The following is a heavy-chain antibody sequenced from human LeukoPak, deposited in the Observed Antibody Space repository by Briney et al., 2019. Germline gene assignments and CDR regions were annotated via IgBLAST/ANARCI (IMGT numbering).Heavy chain of an antibody. J-gene: IGHJ4*02. Sequence: GASVKVSCKASGGTFSSYAISWVRQAPGQGLEWMGGIIPIIGTANYAQKFQGRVTITADESTSTAYMELSSLRSEDTAVYYCARGPDYGGNSLWGQGTLVTVSS. CDR1: GGTFSSYA. CDR3: ARGPDYGGNSL. D-gene: IGHD4-23*01. CDR2: IIPIIGTA. V-gene: IGHV1-69*01.